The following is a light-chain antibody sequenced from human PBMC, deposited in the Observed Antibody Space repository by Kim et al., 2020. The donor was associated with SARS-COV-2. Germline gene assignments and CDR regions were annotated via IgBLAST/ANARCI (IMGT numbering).Light chain of an antibody. V-gene: IGKV1-5*01. CDR2: DAS. CDR1: QSINRW. Sequence: ENAVTTTCRNSQSINRWMAWYQQKPGTAPKLLMYDASSLEGGVPSRFSGSGSVTEFSLTISSLQPDDFASYYCQQYNSFTWTFGQGTKVDIK. J-gene: IGKJ1*01. CDR3: QQYNSFTWT.